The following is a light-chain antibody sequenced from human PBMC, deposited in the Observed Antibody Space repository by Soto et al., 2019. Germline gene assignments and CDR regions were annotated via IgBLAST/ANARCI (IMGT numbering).Light chain of an antibody. J-gene: IGLJ2*01. CDR2: EVT. V-gene: IGLV2-8*01. CDR1: NNDVGNYNY. CDR3: TSYAGSNNFVV. Sequence: QSVLTQPPSASGSPGQSVTISCTGTNNDVGNYNYVSWYQQHPGKAPILMIYEVTKRPSGVPDRFSGSKSGNTASLTVSGLQAEDEADYYCTSYAGSNNFVVFGGGTKVTVL.